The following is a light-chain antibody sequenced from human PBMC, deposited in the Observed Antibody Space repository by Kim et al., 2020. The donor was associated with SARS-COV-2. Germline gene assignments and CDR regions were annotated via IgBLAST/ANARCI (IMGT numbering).Light chain of an antibody. CDR3: QQYNTALRT. Sequence: DIQMTQSPSTLSASVGDRVTITCRASQSIHKWLTWYQQKPGTAPKLLIYDASDLEDGVPSRFNGSGSGTEFSLTIDSLQPDDIATYYCQQYNTALRTFGQGTRVEIK. CDR2: DAS. V-gene: IGKV1-5*01. J-gene: IGKJ1*01. CDR1: QSIHKW.